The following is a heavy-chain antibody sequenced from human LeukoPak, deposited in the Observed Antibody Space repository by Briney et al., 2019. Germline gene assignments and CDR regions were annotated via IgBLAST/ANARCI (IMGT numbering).Heavy chain of an antibody. D-gene: IGHD3-10*01. CDR3: ARGIERLLWFGNLSSEWRVGDY. Sequence: ASVKVSCKASGYTFTGYYMHWVRQAPGQGLEWMGWINPNSGGTNYAQKFQGRVTMTRDTSISTAYMELSRLRSEDTAVYYCARGIERLLWFGNLSSEWRVGDYWGQGTLVTVSS. CDR1: GYTFTGYY. V-gene: IGHV1-2*02. CDR2: INPNSGGT. J-gene: IGHJ4*02.